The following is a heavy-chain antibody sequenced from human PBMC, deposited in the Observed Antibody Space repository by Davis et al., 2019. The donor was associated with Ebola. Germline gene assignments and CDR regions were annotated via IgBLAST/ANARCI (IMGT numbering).Heavy chain of an antibody. D-gene: IGHD2-21*01. CDR2: ISGSGDST. CDR1: GFTFSSYA. CDR3: AREMWWRLDQ. V-gene: IGHV3-23*01. J-gene: IGHJ4*02. Sequence: PGGSLRLSCAASGFTFSSYAMSWVRQAPGKGLEWVSGISGSGDSTYDAESAKGRFTISRDNSKNTLDLQMTNLRPEDTGVYYCAREMWWRLDQWGQGTLVTVSS.